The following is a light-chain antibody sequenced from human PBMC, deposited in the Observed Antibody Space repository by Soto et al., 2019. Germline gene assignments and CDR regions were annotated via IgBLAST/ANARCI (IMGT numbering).Light chain of an antibody. V-gene: IGKV3-20*01. CDR3: QHYSSSPPAIT. Sequence: EIVMTQSPATLSVSPGERATLSCRASQRLVGNLAWFQQQPNQAPRLLIYGASYRATDIPDRISGGGSGTDFTLTISRLEPEDFAVYYCQHYSSSPPAITFGQGTRMEIK. CDR2: GAS. J-gene: IGKJ5*01. CDR1: QRLVGN.